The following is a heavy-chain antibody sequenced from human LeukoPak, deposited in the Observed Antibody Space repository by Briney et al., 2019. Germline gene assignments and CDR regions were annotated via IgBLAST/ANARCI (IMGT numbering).Heavy chain of an antibody. CDR1: GGTFSSYA. J-gene: IGHJ4*02. CDR3: ARDSSGYFGEVY. Sequence: SVKVSCKASGGTFSSYAISWVRQAPGQGLEWMGRIIPILGIANYAQKFQGRVTITADKSTSTAYMELSSLRSEDPAVYYCARDSSGYFGEVYWGQGTLVTVSS. D-gene: IGHD3-22*01. V-gene: IGHV1-69*04. CDR2: IIPILGIA.